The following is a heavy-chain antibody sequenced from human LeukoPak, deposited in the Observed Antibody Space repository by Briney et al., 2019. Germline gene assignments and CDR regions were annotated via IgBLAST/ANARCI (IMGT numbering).Heavy chain of an antibody. CDR2: FDPEDGEA. CDR3: VTDIRSGWKNY. D-gene: IGHD6-19*01. V-gene: IGHV1-24*01. J-gene: IGHJ4*02. Sequence: ASVTVSCKVSGYTLTEVSTHWVRQAPGQGLEWMGGFDPEDGEAIYAQKIQGRVTMTEDTSIDTAYLELRSLRSEDTAIYYCVTDIRSGWKNYWGQGTLITVSS. CDR1: GYTLTEVS.